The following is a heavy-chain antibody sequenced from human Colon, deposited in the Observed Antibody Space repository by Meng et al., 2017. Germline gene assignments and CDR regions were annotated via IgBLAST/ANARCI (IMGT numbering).Heavy chain of an antibody. D-gene: IGHD1-7*01. CDR1: GDSISSDIC. CDR2: VYHRGDT. V-gene: IGHV4-4*02. J-gene: IGHJ4*02. Sequence: QVQLHVSGTRPVKPSGTLSPPCTVSGDSISSDICWSWGRQPPGKGLEWIGEVYHRGDTNYNPSLKSRVDISVDKSKNQFYLSLFSVTAADTAVYYCERDQCRELMNHWGQGTLVTVSS. CDR3: ERDQCRELMNH.